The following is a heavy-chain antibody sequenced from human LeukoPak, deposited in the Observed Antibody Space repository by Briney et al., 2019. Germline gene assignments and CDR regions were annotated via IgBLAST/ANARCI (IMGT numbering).Heavy chain of an antibody. CDR1: GFTFDDYA. CDR3: AKDIFPYSSRGFYAFDI. J-gene: IGHJ3*02. Sequence: GGSLRLSCAASGFTFDDYAMHWVRQAPGKGLEWVSGIGWNSGSIGYADSVKGRFTISRDNAKNSLYLQMNSLRAEDTALYYCAKDIFPYSSRGFYAFDIWGQGTMVTVSS. D-gene: IGHD6-13*01. V-gene: IGHV3-9*01. CDR2: IGWNSGSI.